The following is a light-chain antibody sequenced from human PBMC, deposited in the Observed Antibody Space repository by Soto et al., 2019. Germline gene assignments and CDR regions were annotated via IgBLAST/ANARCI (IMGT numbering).Light chain of an antibody. J-gene: IGLJ3*02. Sequence: QSVLSQSPSASGTPGQRVTLSCSERSSNIGSNYVYWFQQLPGTAPKLLIYANDQRPSGVPDRFSGSKSGTSASLAISGLGSEDEATYYCVVWDDGLGGSWVFAGGTKLTVL. CDR2: AND. V-gene: IGLV1-47*02. CDR1: SSNIGSNY. CDR3: VVWDDGLGGSWV.